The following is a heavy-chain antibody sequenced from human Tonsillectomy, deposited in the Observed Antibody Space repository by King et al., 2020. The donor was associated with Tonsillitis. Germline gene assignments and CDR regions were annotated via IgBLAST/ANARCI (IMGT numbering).Heavy chain of an antibody. CDR3: ARFTQLGYSSSWYADY. J-gene: IGHJ4*02. CDR1: GYTFTSYG. Sequence: VQLVESGAEVKKPGASVKVSCKASGYTFTSYGISWVRQAPGQGLEWMGWISAYNGNTNYAQKLQSRVTMTTDTSTSTAYMELRSLRSDDTAVYYCARFTQLGYSSSWYADYWGQGTLVTVSS. D-gene: IGHD6-13*01. V-gene: IGHV1-18*04. CDR2: ISAYNGNT.